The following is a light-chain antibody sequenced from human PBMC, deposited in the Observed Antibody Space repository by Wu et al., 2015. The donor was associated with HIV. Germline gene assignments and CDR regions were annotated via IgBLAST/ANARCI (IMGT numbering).Light chain of an antibody. V-gene: IGKV3-11*01. CDR2: DVS. J-gene: IGKJ4*01. CDR1: QSIKNY. CDR3: QQRSDWFT. Sequence: EFVLTQSPVTLSLSPGERATLSCRASQSIKNYLAWYQQKPGQAPRLLIYDVSHRATGIPARFSGSGSGTDFTLTISSLEPEDFAVYYCQQRSDWFTFGGGTKVEI.